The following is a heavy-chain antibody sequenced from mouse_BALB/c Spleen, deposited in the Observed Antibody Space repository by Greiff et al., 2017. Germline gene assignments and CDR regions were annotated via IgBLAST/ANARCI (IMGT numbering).Heavy chain of an antibody. CDR1: GFNIKDTY. J-gene: IGHJ4*01. CDR2: IDPANGNT. Sequence: VQLQQSGAELVKPGASVKLSCTASGFNIKDTYMYWVKQRPEQGLEWIGRIDPANGNTKYDPKFQGKATITADTSSNTAYLQLSSLTSEDTAVYYCARWSTQVYYAMDYWGQGTAVTVSS. V-gene: IGHV14-3*02. CDR3: ARWSTQVYYAMDY. D-gene: IGHD3-2*02.